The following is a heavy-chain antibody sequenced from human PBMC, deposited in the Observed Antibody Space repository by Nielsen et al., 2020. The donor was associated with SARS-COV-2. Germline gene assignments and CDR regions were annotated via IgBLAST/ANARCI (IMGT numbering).Heavy chain of an antibody. CDR2: IYYSGST. CDR1: GGSISSGDYY. J-gene: IGHJ6*02. Sequence: SETLSLTCTVSGGSISSGDYYWRWIRQPPGKGLEWIGYIYYSGSTYYNPSLKSRVTISVDTSKNQFSLKLSSVTAADTALYYCARGGTIFGVVNSGMDVWGQGTTVTVSS. D-gene: IGHD3-3*01. V-gene: IGHV4-30-4*01. CDR3: ARGGTIFGVVNSGMDV.